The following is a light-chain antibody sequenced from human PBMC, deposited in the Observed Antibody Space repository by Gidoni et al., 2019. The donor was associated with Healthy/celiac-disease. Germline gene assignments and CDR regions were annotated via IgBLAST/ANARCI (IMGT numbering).Light chain of an antibody. V-gene: IGKV2-28*01. Sequence: DIVMTQSPLSLPVTPGEPASISCRCSQSLLHSNGYNYLDWYLQKPGQSPQLLIYLGSNRAAGVPDRFRGSGSGTDFTLKISRVEAEDVGVYYCMQARQTPQTFGQGTKVEIK. CDR1: QSLLHSNGYNY. J-gene: IGKJ1*01. CDR2: LGS. CDR3: MQARQTPQT.